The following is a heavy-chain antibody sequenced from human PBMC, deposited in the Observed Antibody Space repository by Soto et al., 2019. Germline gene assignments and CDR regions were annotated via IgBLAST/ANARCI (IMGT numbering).Heavy chain of an antibody. CDR1: GFTFSNYD. V-gene: IGHV3-13*01. D-gene: IGHD5-12*01. CDR3: ARAARWLQSRYFDL. CDR2: IDIAGDT. Sequence: RGSLRLSCAASGFTFSNYDMHWVRQATGKGLEWVSAIDIAGDTYYPDSVKGRFTISREKAKNSLYLQMNSLRADDTAVYYCARAARWLQSRYFDLWGRGTLVTVSS. J-gene: IGHJ2*01.